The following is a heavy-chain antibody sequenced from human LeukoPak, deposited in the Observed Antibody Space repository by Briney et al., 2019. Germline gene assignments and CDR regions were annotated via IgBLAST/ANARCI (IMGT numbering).Heavy chain of an antibody. CDR1: GFNFKIYW. V-gene: IGHV3-74*01. CDR3: LRDQGFYYFDY. Sequence: GGSLRLSCEASGFNFKIYWMLWVRQAPGKGLVWVSRINSDGTSTNYADSVQGRFTISRDNAKNTLYLQMNSLRAEDTAVYYCLRDQGFYYFDYWGQGTVAAVSS. J-gene: IGHJ4*02. CDR2: INSDGTST.